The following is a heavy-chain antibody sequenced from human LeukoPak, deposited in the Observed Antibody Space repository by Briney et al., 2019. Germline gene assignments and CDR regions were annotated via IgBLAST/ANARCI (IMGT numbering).Heavy chain of an antibody. V-gene: IGHV4/OR15-8*01. CDR3: ARRSSSWYSKIDS. CDR1: GGSIDSTNW. CDR2: IHHDGRI. J-gene: IGHJ4*02. Sequence: SETLSLTCDVSGGSIDSTNWWNWVRQPPGKGLEWIGEIHHDGRINYNPSLKSRVTISEDTSKNQFSLKLSSVTAADTAVYYCARRSSSWYSKIDSWGQGTLVTVSS. D-gene: IGHD6-13*01.